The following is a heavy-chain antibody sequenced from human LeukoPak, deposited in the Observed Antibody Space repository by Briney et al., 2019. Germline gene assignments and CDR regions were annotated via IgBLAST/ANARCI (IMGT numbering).Heavy chain of an antibody. Sequence: ASVKVSCKASGYTFTSYDINWVRQATGQGLEWMGWMNPNSGNTGYAQKFQGRVTMTRNTSISTAYMELSSLRSEDTAVYYCARRNYDFWSGYYMGYYYYMDVRGKGTTVTVSS. CDR1: GYTFTSYD. V-gene: IGHV1-8*01. CDR3: ARRNYDFWSGYYMGYYYYMDV. J-gene: IGHJ6*03. D-gene: IGHD3-3*01. CDR2: MNPNSGNT.